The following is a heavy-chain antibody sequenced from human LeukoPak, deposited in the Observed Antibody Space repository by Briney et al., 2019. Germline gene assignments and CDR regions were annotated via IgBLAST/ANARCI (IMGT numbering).Heavy chain of an antibody. CDR1: GGSISSSSYY. V-gene: IGHV4-39*01. CDR3: ARHDRYYDILTGYYPYYFDY. Sequence: SETLSLTCTVSGGSISSSSYYWGWIRQPPGKGLEWIGSIYYSGSTYYNPSLKSRVTISVDTSKNQFSLKLSSVTAADTAVYYCARHDRYYDILTGYYPYYFDYWGQGTLVTVSS. D-gene: IGHD3-9*01. J-gene: IGHJ4*02. CDR2: IYYSGST.